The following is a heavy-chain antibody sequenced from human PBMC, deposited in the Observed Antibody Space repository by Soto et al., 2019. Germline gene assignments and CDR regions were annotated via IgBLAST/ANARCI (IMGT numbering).Heavy chain of an antibody. CDR2: ISRSDNTA. Sequence: QVQLVESGGGLVKPGGSLRLSCAASGFTFSDFYMSWVRQAPGKGLECISYISRSDNTAYYADSVKGRFTISRDNAKNSLYLQMNSLRAEDTAVYYCARGHEYFHPWGQGTLVTVSA. CDR3: ARGHEYFHP. J-gene: IGHJ1*01. CDR1: GFTFSDFY. V-gene: IGHV3-11*01.